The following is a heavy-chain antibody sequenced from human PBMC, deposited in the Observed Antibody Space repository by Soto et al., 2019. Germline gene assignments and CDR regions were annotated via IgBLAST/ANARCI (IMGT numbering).Heavy chain of an antibody. CDR3: AKELLYPNMPPRTFDY. CDR2: ISGSGGST. D-gene: IGHD3-10*01. J-gene: IGHJ4*02. CDR1: GFTFSSYA. Sequence: GGSLRLSCAASGFTFSSYAMSWVRQAPGKGLEWASAISGSGGSTYYADSVKGRFTISRDNSKNTLYLQMNSLRAEDTAVYYCAKELLYPNMPPRTFDYWGQGTLVTVSS. V-gene: IGHV3-23*01.